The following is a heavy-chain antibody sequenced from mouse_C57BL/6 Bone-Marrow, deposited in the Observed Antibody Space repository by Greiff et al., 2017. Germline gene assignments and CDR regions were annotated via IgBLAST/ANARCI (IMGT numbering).Heavy chain of an antibody. CDR1: GFNIKDDY. CDR2: IDPENGDT. V-gene: IGHV14-4*01. Sequence: VQLQQSGAELVRPGASVKLSCTASGFNIKDDYMHWVKQRPEQGLEWIGWIDPENGDTEYASKFQGKATITADTSSNTAYLQLSSLTSEDTAVYYCTTYLLLPLGFAYWGQGTLVTVAA. CDR3: TTYLLLPLGFAY. J-gene: IGHJ3*01. D-gene: IGHD2-10*01.